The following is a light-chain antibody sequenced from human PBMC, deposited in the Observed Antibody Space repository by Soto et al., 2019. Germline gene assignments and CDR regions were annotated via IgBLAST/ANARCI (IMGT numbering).Light chain of an antibody. J-gene: IGKJ5*01. CDR2: AAS. CDR3: KQLNSYPIT. CDR1: QGISSW. V-gene: IGKV1-12*01. Sequence: DIQMTQSPSSVSASVGDRVTITCRASQGISSWLAWYQQTPGTAPKLLIYAASTLQSGVPSRFSGSGSGKEFTLTISSLQPEDFATYYCKQLNSYPITFGQGTRLEIK.